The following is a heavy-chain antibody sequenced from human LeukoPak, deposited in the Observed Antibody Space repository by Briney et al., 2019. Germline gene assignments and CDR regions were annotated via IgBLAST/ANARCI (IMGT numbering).Heavy chain of an antibody. D-gene: IGHD2-15*01. J-gene: IGHJ6*02. CDR3: ARRLPFYGMDV. CDR2: IWYDGTNK. Sequence: PGGSLRLSCAASGFTFSSYGMHWVRQAPGKGLEWVALIWYDGTNKYYADSVKGRFTISRDSAKNSLYLQMDSLRAEDTAVYYCARRLPFYGMDVWGQGTAVTVSS. CDR1: GFTFSSYG. V-gene: IGHV3-33*01.